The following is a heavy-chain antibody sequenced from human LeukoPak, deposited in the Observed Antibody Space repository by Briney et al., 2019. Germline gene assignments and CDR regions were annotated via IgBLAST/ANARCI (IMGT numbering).Heavy chain of an antibody. V-gene: IGHV4-34*01. CDR1: GGSISSYY. J-gene: IGHJ4*02. D-gene: IGHD2-15*01. CDR3: ARGGSRIVVVVAARKPHYFDY. Sequence: SETLSLTCTVSGGSISSYYWSWIRQPPGKGLEWIGEISHSGSTNYNPSLKSRVTISVDTSKNQFSLKLSSVTAADTAVYYCARGGSRIVVVVAARKPHYFDYWGQGTLVTVSS. CDR2: ISHSGST.